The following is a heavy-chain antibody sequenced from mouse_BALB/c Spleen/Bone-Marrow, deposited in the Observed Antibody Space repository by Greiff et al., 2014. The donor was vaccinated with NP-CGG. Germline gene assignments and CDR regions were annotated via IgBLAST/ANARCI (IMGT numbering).Heavy chain of an antibody. Sequence: EVHLVESGGGLVQPGGSLKLSCAVSGFTFSSYTMSWVRQTPEKRLVWVAYISNGGGSIYYPDTVKGRFTISRDNDKNTLYLQMSSLKSEDTAMYYCASHYYDSSPFAYWGQGTLVTVSA. J-gene: IGHJ3*01. V-gene: IGHV5-12-2*01. CDR2: ISNGGGSI. D-gene: IGHD1-1*01. CDR3: ASHYYDSSPFAY. CDR1: GFTFSSYT.